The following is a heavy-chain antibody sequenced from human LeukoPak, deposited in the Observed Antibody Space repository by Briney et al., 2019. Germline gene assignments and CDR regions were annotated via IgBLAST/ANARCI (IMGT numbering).Heavy chain of an antibody. V-gene: IGHV5-51*01. CDR2: IYPGDSDT. D-gene: IGHD3-10*01. CDR3: ARLLYYYGSGSPHDAFDI. Sequence: GESLKISCKGSGYSFTTYWIGWVRQMPGKGLEWMGIIYPGDSDTRYSPSFQGQVTISADKSISTAYLQWSSLKASDTAMYYCARLLYYYGSGSPHDAFDIWGQGTMVTVSS. J-gene: IGHJ3*02. CDR1: GYSFTTYW.